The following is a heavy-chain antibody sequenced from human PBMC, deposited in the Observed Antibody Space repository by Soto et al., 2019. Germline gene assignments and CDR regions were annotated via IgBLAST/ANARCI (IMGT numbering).Heavy chain of an antibody. CDR3: AKIESRFFYDSTGYYPFDY. CDR2: LSGSGVST. J-gene: IGHJ4*02. CDR1: GFPFSNYA. V-gene: IGHV3-23*01. D-gene: IGHD3-22*01. Sequence: GGSLRFSCVASGFPFSNYAMTWVRQAPGKGLEWVSALSGSGVSTYYADSVMGRFTISRDNSKNTVYLQMNSLRAEDTAVYYSAKIESRFFYDSTGYYPFDYWGQGTLVTVSS.